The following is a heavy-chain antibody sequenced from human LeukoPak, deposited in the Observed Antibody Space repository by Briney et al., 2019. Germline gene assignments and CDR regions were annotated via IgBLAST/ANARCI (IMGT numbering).Heavy chain of an antibody. Sequence: GGSLRLSCAVSGFSFSSYWMSWVRQAPGKGLEWVANIKQDGSEKYYVDSVKGRFTISRDNAKNSLYLQMNSLRAEDTAVYYCAKGRIVKLDYWGRGTLVTVSS. CDR3: AKGRIVKLDY. CDR2: IKQDGSEK. D-gene: IGHD1-26*01. V-gene: IGHV3-7*01. J-gene: IGHJ4*02. CDR1: GFSFSSYW.